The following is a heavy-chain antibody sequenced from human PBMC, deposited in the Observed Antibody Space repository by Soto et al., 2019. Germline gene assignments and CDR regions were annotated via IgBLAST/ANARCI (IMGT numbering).Heavy chain of an antibody. J-gene: IGHJ4*02. D-gene: IGHD4-4*01. V-gene: IGHV1-46*01. CDR3: ARTNAVVTPLSWDF. Sequence: QVQLMQSGAEVKKPGASVKVSCKASGYTFTNFYMHWVRQTHGQGFEWMGVINPISGSADYALTFQGRVTMTRDTSTSTVFMELSSLTSEDTAVYFCARTNAVVTPLSWDFWGQGTQVTVSS. CDR1: GYTFTNFY. CDR2: INPISGSA.